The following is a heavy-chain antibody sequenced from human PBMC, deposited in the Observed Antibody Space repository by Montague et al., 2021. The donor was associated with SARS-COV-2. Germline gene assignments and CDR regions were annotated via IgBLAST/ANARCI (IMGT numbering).Heavy chain of an antibody. CDR3: AKRGVLLWFGGAFDY. CDR1: GFTFSSYA. V-gene: IGHV3-23*01. CDR2: ISGSGGST. D-gene: IGHD3-10*01. J-gene: IGHJ4*02. Sequence: SLRLSFSASGFTFSSYAMSWVRQAPGKGLEWVSAISGSGGSTYYTDSVKGRFTISRDNSKNTLYLQMNSLRAEDTAVYYCAKRGVLLWFGGAFDYWGQGTLVTVSS.